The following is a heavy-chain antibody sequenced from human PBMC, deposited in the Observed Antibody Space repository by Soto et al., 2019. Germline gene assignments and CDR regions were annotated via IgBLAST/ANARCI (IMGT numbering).Heavy chain of an antibody. D-gene: IGHD6-6*01. CDR2: IYYSGST. CDR3: ARGYSSSSYFGY. Sequence: SETLSLTCTVSGGSISSSSYYWGWIRQPPGKGLEWIGSIYYSGSTYCNPSLKSRVTISVDTSKNQFSLKLSSVTAADTAVYYCARGYSSSSYFGYWGQGTLVTVSS. J-gene: IGHJ4*02. V-gene: IGHV4-39*01. CDR1: GGSISSSSYY.